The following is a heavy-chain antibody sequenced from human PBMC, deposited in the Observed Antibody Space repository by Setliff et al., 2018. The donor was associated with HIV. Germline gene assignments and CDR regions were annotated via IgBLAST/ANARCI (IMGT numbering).Heavy chain of an antibody. Sequence: GGSLRLSCAASGFTFSSYEMNWVRQAPGQGLEWVSYISSGGRTIYYADSVKGRFTISRDNSNNMLFLQMNSLRTEDTAVYYCARSGGDCSGISCYSLWFDPWGHGTLVTVSS. CDR2: ISSGGRTI. J-gene: IGHJ5*02. D-gene: IGHD2-15*01. CDR1: GFTFSSYE. V-gene: IGHV3-48*03. CDR3: ARSGGDCSGISCYSLWFDP.